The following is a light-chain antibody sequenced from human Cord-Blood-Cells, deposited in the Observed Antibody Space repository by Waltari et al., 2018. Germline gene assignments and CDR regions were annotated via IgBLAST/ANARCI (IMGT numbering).Light chain of an antibody. Sequence: SALTQPASVSGSPGQSITISCTGTSTAVGSYNHVSWSQQHPGKAPKLMIYEGSKRPSWVSNRFSGSKSGNTASLTISGLQAEDEADYYCCSYAGSSNWVFGGGTKLTVL. CDR3: CSYAGSSNWV. V-gene: IGLV2-23*01. CDR1: STAVGSYNH. J-gene: IGLJ3*02. CDR2: EGS.